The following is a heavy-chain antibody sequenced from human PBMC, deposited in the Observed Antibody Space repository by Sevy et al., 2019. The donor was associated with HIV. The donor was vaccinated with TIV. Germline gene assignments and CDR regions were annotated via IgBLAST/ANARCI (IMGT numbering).Heavy chain of an antibody. V-gene: IGHV1-46*03. CDR2: INPSGDGT. CDR1: GYTFTSYY. CDR3: ARPAGNYEDFFDY. Sequence: ASVKVSCKASGYTFTSYYMHWVRQAPGQGLEWMGVINPSGDGTTYAQKFQGIITLTRDTSTSTIYMELTSLRSEDTAVYYCARPAGNYEDFFDYWGQGTLVTVSS. J-gene: IGHJ4*02. D-gene: IGHD3-3*01.